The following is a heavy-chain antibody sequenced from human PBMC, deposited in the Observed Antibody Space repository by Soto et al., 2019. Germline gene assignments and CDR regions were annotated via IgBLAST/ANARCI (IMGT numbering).Heavy chain of an antibody. CDR2: ISSSSSTI. CDR3: ARDSGYSYGQLDY. V-gene: IGHV3-48*01. J-gene: IGHJ4*02. Sequence: EVQLVESGGGLVQPGGSLRLSCAASGFTFSSYSMNWVRQAPGKGLEWVSYISSSSSTIYYADSVKGRFTIYRDNAKNSLYLQMNSLRAEDTAVYYCARDSGYSYGQLDYWGQGTLVTVSS. CDR1: GFTFSSYS. D-gene: IGHD5-18*01.